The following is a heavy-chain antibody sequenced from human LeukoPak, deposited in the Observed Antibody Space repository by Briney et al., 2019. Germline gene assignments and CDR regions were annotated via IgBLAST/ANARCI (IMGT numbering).Heavy chain of an antibody. CDR1: GYTFTSYY. Sequence: ASVKVSCKASGYTFTSYYMHWVRQAPGQGLEWMGIINPSGGSTSYAQKFQGRVTMTRDTSTSTVYMELSSLRSEDTAVYYCARDYYDSSGLLGPNDHWGQGTLVTVSS. D-gene: IGHD3-22*01. J-gene: IGHJ4*02. V-gene: IGHV1-46*01. CDR3: ARDYYDSSGLLGPNDH. CDR2: INPSGGST.